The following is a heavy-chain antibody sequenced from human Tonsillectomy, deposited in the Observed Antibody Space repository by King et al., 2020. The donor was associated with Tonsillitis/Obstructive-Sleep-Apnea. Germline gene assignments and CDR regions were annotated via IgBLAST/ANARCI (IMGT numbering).Heavy chain of an antibody. CDR2: IRSKANNYVT. CDR3: TRRSSSSISNWFDP. CDR1: GFTFSGSA. Sequence: VQLVESGGGLVQPGGSLKLSCAASGFTFSGSAIHWVRQASGKGLEWVGRIRSKANNYVTVYAASVKGRFTISRDDSKSTAYLQMNSLKIEDTAVYYCTRRSSSSISNWFDPWGQGTLVTVSS. D-gene: IGHD6-6*01. J-gene: IGHJ5*02. V-gene: IGHV3-73*02.